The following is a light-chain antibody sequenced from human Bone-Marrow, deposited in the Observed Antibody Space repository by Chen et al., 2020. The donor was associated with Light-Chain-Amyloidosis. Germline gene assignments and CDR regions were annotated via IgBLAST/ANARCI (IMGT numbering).Light chain of an antibody. J-gene: IGLJ2*01. CDR1: DLPTKY. Sequence: DELTQPPSVSVSPGQTARIPCSGDDLPTKYAYWYQQKPGQAPVLVIHRDTERPSGISERFSGSSSGTTATLTISGVQAEDEADYHCQSADSSGTYEVLFGGGTKLTVL. CDR3: QSADSSGTYEVL. CDR2: RDT. V-gene: IGLV3-25*03.